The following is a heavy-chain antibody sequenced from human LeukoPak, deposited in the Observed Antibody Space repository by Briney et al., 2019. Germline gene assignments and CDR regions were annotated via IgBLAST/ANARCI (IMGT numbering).Heavy chain of an antibody. CDR2: ISVGSGDT. Sequence: GASVKVSCKASGYSFTDYGINWVRQAPGQGLEWLGWISVGSGDTTYLQRLQDRVAMTADTSTSTAYMELRSLKYDDAAVHYCVRKFCNGNGWHSGVGNWGQGTLVTVSS. D-gene: IGHD2/OR15-2a*01. CDR3: VRKFCNGNGWHSGVGN. V-gene: IGHV1-18*01. J-gene: IGHJ4*02. CDR1: GYSFTDYG.